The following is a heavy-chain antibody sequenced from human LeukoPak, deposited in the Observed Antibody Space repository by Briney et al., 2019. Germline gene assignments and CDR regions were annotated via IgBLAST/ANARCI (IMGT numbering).Heavy chain of an antibody. V-gene: IGHV5-51*01. D-gene: IGHD2-8*02. CDR2: IYPGDSDT. Sequence: GESLKISCKGSGYSFTNYWIGWVRQMPGKGLEWMGIIYPGDSDTTYSPSFQGQVTISADKSITTAYLQWSSLKASDTAIYYCARRVDSYWFFAYWGQGTLVTVSS. CDR1: GYSFTNYW. CDR3: ARRVDSYWFFAY. J-gene: IGHJ4*02.